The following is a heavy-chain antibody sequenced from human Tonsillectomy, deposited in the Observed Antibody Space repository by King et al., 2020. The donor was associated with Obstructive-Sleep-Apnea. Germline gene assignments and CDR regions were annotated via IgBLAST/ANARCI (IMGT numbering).Heavy chain of an antibody. CDR3: AKAVAGIDSYYYYGMDV. Sequence: VQLVESGGVVVQPGGSLRLSCAASGFTFDDYTMHWVRQAPGKGLEWVSLISWDGVSTYYADSVKGRFTISRDNSKNSLYLQMNSLRTEDTALYYCAKAVAGIDSYYYYGMDVWGQGTTVTVSS. D-gene: IGHD6-19*01. J-gene: IGHJ6*02. CDR2: ISWDGVST. CDR1: GFTFDDYT. V-gene: IGHV3-43*01.